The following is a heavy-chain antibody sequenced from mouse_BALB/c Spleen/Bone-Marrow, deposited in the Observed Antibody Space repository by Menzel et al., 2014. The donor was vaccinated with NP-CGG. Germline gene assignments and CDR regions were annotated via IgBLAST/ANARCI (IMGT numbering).Heavy chain of an antibody. CDR2: IRNKSNGYTT. V-gene: IGHV7-3*02. Sequence: DVKLQESGGGLVQPGGSLRLSCATSGFTFTDYYMSWVRQPPGKALEWLGSIRNKSNGYTTEYSASVKGRFTISRDNSQSILYLQMNTLRAEDSATYYCARDYYGNIYAMDYWGQGTSVTVSS. CDR1: GFTFTDYY. CDR3: ARDYYGNIYAMDY. D-gene: IGHD1-1*01. J-gene: IGHJ4*01.